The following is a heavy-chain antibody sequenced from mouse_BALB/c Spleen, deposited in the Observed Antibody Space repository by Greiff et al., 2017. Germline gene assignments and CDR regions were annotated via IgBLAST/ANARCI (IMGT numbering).Heavy chain of an antibody. CDR3: ARSHYGSMAMDY. D-gene: IGHD1-1*01. V-gene: IGHV1-4*02. CDR2: INPSSGYT. CDR1: GYTFTSYT. J-gene: IGHJ4*01. Sequence: QVQLQQSAAELARPGASVKMSCKASGYTFTSYTMHWVKQRPGQGLEWIGYINPSSGYTEYNQKFKDKTTLTADKSSSTAYMQLSSLTSEDSAVYYCARSHYGSMAMDYWGQGTSVTVSS.